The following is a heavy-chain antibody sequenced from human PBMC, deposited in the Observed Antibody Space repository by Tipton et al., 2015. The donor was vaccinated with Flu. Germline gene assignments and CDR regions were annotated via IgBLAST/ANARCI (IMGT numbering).Heavy chain of an antibody. CDR2: IYTTGDT. J-gene: IGHJ4*02. CDR3: AREIHSFGELSTAYYFDS. CDR1: GGSVSSGRYY. Sequence: LRLSCTVSGGSVSSGRYYWSWLRQTAGKGLEWIGRIYTTGDTNYNPSLESRVTISVDTSKKQFSLKLKYMTAADTAVSYCAREIHSFGELSTAYYFDSWGQGTLVTVST. D-gene: IGHD3-16*01. V-gene: IGHV4-61*02.